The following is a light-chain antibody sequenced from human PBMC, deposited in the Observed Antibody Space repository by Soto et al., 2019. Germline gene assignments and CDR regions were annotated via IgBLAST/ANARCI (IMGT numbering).Light chain of an antibody. CDR2: GAS. CDR3: QQYNTYPWT. J-gene: IGKJ1*01. Sequence: AIRMTQSPSSLSASTGDRVTITCRASQGINDYLGWYQQKPGKAPKLLIYGASTLQSGVPSRFSGSGSGTDLTLTISCLQSEDFATYYCQQYNTYPWTFGQGTKVEIK. CDR1: QGINDY. V-gene: IGKV1-8*01.